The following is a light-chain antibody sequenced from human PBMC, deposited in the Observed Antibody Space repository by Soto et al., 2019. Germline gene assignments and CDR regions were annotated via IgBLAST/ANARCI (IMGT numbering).Light chain of an antibody. V-gene: IGLV1-44*01. CDR3: AAWDDSLKV. CDR1: SSNIGSNT. CDR2: ANN. Sequence: QSVLTQPPSASGTPGQRGTISCSGSSSNIGSNTGNWYQQLPGTAPKLLIFANNQRPSGVPQRFSGSKSGSSASLAISGLQSEDEADYYCAAWDDSLKVFGGGTKLTVL. J-gene: IGLJ2*01.